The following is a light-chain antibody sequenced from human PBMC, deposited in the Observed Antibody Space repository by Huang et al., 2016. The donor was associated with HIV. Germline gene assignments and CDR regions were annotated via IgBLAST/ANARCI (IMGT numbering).Light chain of an antibody. CDR3: LQSYSTPL. Sequence: IQMTQSPSSLSASVGDRVTITCRASQSISNYLNWYQQKPGKAPKLLIYAASSLQSGVPSRFSGSGSGTDFTLTISSLQPEDFATYYCLQSYSTPLFGPGTKVDMK. CDR1: QSISNY. V-gene: IGKV1-39*01. CDR2: AAS. J-gene: IGKJ3*01.